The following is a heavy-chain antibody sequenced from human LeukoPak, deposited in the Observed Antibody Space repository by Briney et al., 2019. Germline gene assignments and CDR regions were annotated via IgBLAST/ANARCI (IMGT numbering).Heavy chain of an antibody. J-gene: IGHJ5*02. D-gene: IGHD6-6*01. CDR2: IYYSGST. CDR3: ARRDSSSSKFDH. Sequence: SETLSLTCTVSGGSISSSSYYWGWIRQPPGKGLEWIGSIYYSGSTYYNPSLKSRVTISVDTSKNQFSLKLSSVTAADTAVYYCARRDSSSSKFDHWGQGTLVTVSS. CDR1: GGSISSSSYY. V-gene: IGHV4-39*01.